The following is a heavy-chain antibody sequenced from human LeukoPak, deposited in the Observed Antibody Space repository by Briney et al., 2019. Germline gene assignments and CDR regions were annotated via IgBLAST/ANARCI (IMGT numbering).Heavy chain of an antibody. CDR2: ISSSSSYI. CDR1: GFTFSSYS. J-gene: IGHJ6*02. D-gene: IGHD2-21*01. Sequence: GGSLRLSCAASGFTFSSYSMNWVRQAPGKGLEWVSSISSSSSYIYYADSVKGRFTISRDNAKNSLYLQMNSLRAEDTAVYYCARLFETIDYYCYGMDVWGQGTTVTVSS. V-gene: IGHV3-21*01. CDR3: ARLFETIDYYCYGMDV.